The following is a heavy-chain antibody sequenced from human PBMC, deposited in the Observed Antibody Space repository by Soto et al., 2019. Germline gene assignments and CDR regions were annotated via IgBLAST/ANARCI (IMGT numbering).Heavy chain of an antibody. CDR1: GFTFSSYG. J-gene: IGHJ3*02. CDR2: IWYDGSNK. CDR3: ASSLRSDAFDI. Sequence: QVQLVASGGGVVQPGRSLRLSCAASGFTFSSYGMHWVRQAPGKGLEWVAVIWYDGSNKYYADSVKGRFTISRDNSKNTLYLQMNSLRAEDTAVYYCASSLRSDAFDIWGQGTMVTVSS. V-gene: IGHV3-33*01.